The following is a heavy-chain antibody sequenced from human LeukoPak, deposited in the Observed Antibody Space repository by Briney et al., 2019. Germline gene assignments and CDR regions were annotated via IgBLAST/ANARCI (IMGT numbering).Heavy chain of an antibody. Sequence: SETLSLTCSVSGGSISSSSYYWGWIRQPPGKGLEWIGRFYYSGSTYYNPSLKSRVTISVDTSKNQFSLKLSSVTGADTAVYYCARHNKEEDIVNYWGQGTLVTVSS. D-gene: IGHD2-15*01. CDR1: GGSISSSSYY. CDR3: ARHNKEEDIVNY. J-gene: IGHJ4*02. V-gene: IGHV4-39*01. CDR2: FYYSGST.